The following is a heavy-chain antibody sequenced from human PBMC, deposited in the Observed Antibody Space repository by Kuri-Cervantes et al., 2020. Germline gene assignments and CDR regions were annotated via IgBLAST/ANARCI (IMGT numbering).Heavy chain of an antibody. J-gene: IGHJ6*02. CDR2: ISYDGSNK. CDR3: AKELLWFGEYDTYYYYGMDV. D-gene: IGHD3-10*01. V-gene: IGHV3-30*18. Sequence: LTCAASGFTFSSYGMHWVRQAPGKGLEWVAVISYDGSNKYYADSVKGRFTISRDNSKNTLYLQMNSLRAEDTAVYYCAKELLWFGEYDTYYYYGMDVWGQGTTVTVSS. CDR1: GFTFSSYG.